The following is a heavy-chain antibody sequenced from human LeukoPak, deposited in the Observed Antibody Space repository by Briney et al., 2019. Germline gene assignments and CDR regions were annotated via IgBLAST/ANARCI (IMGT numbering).Heavy chain of an antibody. D-gene: IGHD3-22*01. CDR2: IYYSGST. J-gene: IGHJ4*02. CDR3: ARATYYYDSIDY. Sequence: SETLSLTCTVSGGSISSHYWNWIRQSPGKGLEWIGNIYYSGSTNYNPSLKSRVTISVDTSKNQFSLKLSSVTAADTAVYYCARATYYYDSIDYWGQGTPVTVSS. V-gene: IGHV4-59*11. CDR1: GGSISSHY.